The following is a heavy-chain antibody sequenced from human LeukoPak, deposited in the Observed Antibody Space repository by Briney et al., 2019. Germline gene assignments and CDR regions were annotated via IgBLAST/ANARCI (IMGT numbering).Heavy chain of an antibody. D-gene: IGHD3-10*01. Sequence: ASVKVSCKASGYTFTSYGISWVRQAPGQGLEWMGWISAYNGNTNYAQKLQGRVTMTTDTSTSTAYMELRSLRSDDTAVYYCARAPGAYITDLFDIWGQGTMVTVSP. CDR1: GYTFTSYG. CDR3: ARAPGAYITDLFDI. V-gene: IGHV1-18*01. J-gene: IGHJ3*02. CDR2: ISAYNGNT.